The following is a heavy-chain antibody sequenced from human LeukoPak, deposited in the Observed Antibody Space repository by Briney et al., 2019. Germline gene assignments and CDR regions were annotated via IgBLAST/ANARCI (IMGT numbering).Heavy chain of an antibody. CDR2: INPSGGST. Sequence: ASVKVSCKASGYTFTSYYMHWVRQAPGQGREWMGIINPSGGSTSYAQKFQGRVTMTRDTSTSTVYMELSSLRSEDTAVYYCAWYYYDSSGGVPYFDHWGQGTLVTVSS. V-gene: IGHV1-46*01. D-gene: IGHD3-22*01. CDR1: GYTFTSYY. J-gene: IGHJ4*02. CDR3: AWYYYDSSGGVPYFDH.